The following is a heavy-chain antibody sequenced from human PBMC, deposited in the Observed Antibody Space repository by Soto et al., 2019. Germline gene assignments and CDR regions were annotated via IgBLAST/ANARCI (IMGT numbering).Heavy chain of an antibody. CDR1: GGTFSSYA. CDR2: IIPIFGTA. Sequence: SVKVSCKASGGTFSSYAISWVRQAPGQGLEWMGGIIPIFGTANYAQKFQGRVTITADESTSTAYMELSSLRSEDTAVYYCARDRVDIVATISIFVYYGMDVWGQGTTVTVSS. V-gene: IGHV1-69*13. CDR3: ARDRVDIVATISIFVYYGMDV. J-gene: IGHJ6*02. D-gene: IGHD5-12*01.